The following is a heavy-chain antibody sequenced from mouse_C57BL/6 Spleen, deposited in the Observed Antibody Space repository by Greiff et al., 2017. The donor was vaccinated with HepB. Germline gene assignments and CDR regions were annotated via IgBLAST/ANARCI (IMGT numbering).Heavy chain of an antibody. J-gene: IGHJ2*01. Sequence: LVRPGSSVKLSCKASGYTFTSYWMDWVKQRPGQGLEWIGNIYPSDSETHYNQKFKDKATLTVDKSSSTAYMQLSSLTSEDSAVYYCARSRNYFDYWGQGTTLTVSS. CDR2: IYPSDSET. CDR3: ARSRNYFDY. V-gene: IGHV1-61*01. CDR1: GYTFTSYW.